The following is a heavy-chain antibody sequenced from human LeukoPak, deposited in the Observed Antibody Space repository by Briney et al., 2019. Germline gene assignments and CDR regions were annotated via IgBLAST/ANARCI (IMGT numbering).Heavy chain of an antibody. Sequence: GGSLRLSCAASGFTFSSYAMSWVRQAPGKGLEWVSAISGSGGSTYYADSVKGRFTISRDNSKNTLYLQMNSLRAEDTAVYYCAKGTYYDSSGYYGPDAFDIWGQGTMVTVSS. CDR1: GFTFSSYA. CDR3: AKGTYYDSSGYYGPDAFDI. J-gene: IGHJ3*02. D-gene: IGHD3-22*01. CDR2: ISGSGGST. V-gene: IGHV3-23*01.